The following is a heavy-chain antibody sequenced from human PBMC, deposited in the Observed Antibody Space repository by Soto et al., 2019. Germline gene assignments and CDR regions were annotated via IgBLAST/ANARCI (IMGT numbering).Heavy chain of an antibody. CDR3: AKDAGGGPYSTAWYEFDY. CDR2: ISDTGGGT. V-gene: IGHV3-23*01. Sequence: PGGSLRLSCAASGFIFGTYAMSWVRQAPGKGPEWVAVISDTGGGTYYADSVKGRFTISRDNSKNTLYLQMNSLRAEDTGLYYCAKDAGGGPYSTAWYEFDYWGQGXQVTVYS. J-gene: IGHJ4*02. CDR1: GFIFGTYA. D-gene: IGHD2-2*01.